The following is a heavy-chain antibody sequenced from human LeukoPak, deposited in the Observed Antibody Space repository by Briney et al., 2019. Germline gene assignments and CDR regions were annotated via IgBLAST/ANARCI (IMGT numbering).Heavy chain of an antibody. Sequence: PSETLSLTCAVYGGSFSGYYWSWIRQPPGKGLEWIGEINHGGSTNYNPSLKSRVTISVDTSKNQFSLKLSSVTAADTAVYYCARNPKYYYDSSGSRGQAYWGQGTLVTVSS. V-gene: IGHV4-34*01. CDR3: ARNPKYYYDSSGSRGQAY. J-gene: IGHJ4*02. CDR1: GGSFSGYY. D-gene: IGHD3-22*01. CDR2: INHGGST.